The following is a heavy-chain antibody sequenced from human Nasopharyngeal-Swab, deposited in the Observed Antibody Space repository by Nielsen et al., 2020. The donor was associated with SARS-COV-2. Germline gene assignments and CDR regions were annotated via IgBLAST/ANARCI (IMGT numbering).Heavy chain of an antibody. Sequence: WIRQPPGKGLEWIGEINHSGSTNYNPSLKSRVTISVDTSKNQFSLKLSSVTAADTAVYYCERGALWGGEVRGELGYWGQGTLVTVSS. V-gene: IGHV4-34*01. CDR3: ERGALWGGEVRGELGY. D-gene: IGHD3-10*01. J-gene: IGHJ4*02. CDR2: INHSGST.